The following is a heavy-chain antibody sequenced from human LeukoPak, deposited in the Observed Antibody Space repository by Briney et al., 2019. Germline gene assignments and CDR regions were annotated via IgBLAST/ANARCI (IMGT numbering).Heavy chain of an antibody. CDR3: ARGDTVTTRGYYFDY. CDR1: GGSISSGGYY. CDR2: IYYRGST. J-gene: IGHJ4*02. D-gene: IGHD4-17*01. V-gene: IGHV4-31*03. Sequence: PSETLSLTCTVSGGSISSGGYYWSWIRRHPGKGLEWIGYIYYRGSTYYNPSLKSRVTISVDTSKNQFSLKLSSVTAADTAVYYCARGDTVTTRGYYFDYWGQGTLVTVSS.